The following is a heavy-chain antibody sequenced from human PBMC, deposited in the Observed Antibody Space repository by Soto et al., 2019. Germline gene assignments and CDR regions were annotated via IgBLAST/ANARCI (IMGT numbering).Heavy chain of an antibody. V-gene: IGHV1-3*01. J-gene: IGHJ6*03. D-gene: IGHD3-10*01. CDR2: INAGNGNT. CDR3: ARVGDYYYYYYMDV. Sequence: ASVKVSYKASGYTFTSYAMHWVRQAPGQRLEWMGWINAGNGNTKYSQKFQGRVTITRDTSASTAYMELSSLRSEDTAVYYCARVGDYYYYYYMDVWGKGTTVTVSS. CDR1: GYTFTSYA.